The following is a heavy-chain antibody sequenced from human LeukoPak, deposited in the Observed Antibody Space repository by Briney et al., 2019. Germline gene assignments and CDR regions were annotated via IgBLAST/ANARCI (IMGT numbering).Heavy chain of an antibody. CDR2: INHSGST. V-gene: IGHV4-34*01. CDR1: GGSFSGYY. J-gene: IGHJ3*02. D-gene: IGHD6-13*01. CDR3: ARDSASSWYEWAFDI. Sequence: PSETLSLTCAVYGGSFSGYYWSWIRQPPGQGLEWIGEINHSGSTNYNPSLTSRVTLSVDTSKNQFSLQLSSVTAADTAVYYCARDSASSWYEWAFDIWGQGTMVTVSS.